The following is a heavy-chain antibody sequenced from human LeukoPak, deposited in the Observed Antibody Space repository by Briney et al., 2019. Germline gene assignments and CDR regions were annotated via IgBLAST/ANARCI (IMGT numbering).Heavy chain of an antibody. CDR3: ARVLPVASRDY. CDR2: IKQGGSDK. CDR1: GFTFSTYW. J-gene: IGHJ4*02. Sequence: PGGSLRLSCAASGFTFSTYWTSWVRQAPGKGLEWVANIKQGGSDKFYVDSVKGRFTISRDNAKNSMYLQMSSLRAEDTAIYYCARVLPVASRDYWGQGTLVTVSS. D-gene: IGHD2-2*01. V-gene: IGHV3-7*01.